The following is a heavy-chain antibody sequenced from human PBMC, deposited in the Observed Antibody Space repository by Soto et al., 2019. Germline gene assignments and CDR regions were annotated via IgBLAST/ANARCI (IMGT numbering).Heavy chain of an antibody. J-gene: IGHJ4*02. D-gene: IGHD3-3*01. V-gene: IGHV4-31*03. CDR3: ARATPRLEWLSPDDY. CDR2: IYYSGST. CDR1: GGSISSGGYY. Sequence: PSETLSLTCTVSGGSISSGGYYWSWIRQHPGKGLEWIGYIYYSGSTYYNPSLKSRVTISVDTSKNQFSLKLSSVTAADTAVYYCARATPRLEWLSPDDYWGQGTLVTVSS.